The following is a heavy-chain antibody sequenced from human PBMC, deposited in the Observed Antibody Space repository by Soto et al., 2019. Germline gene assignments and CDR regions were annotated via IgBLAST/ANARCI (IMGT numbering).Heavy chain of an antibody. D-gene: IGHD3-16*01. V-gene: IGHV3-23*01. CDR1: GYTFSNYA. Sequence: EVQLLESGGGLVQPGGSLRLSCAASGYTFSNYAMSWVRQAPGKGLQWVSTIFGSGAPTHYADSVKGRFAISRDNSNNTLFLQMNSVKDEDTAVYYCTREASTWGFAFDLWGQGTRVAVSS. CDR2: IFGSGAPT. CDR3: TREASTWGFAFDL. J-gene: IGHJ3*01.